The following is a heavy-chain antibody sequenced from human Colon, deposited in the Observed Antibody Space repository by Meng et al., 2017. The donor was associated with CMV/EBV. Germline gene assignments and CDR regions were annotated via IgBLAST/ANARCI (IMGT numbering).Heavy chain of an antibody. CDR2: ITNSGITT. CDR1: GFNFSDYY. J-gene: IGHJ4*02. V-gene: IGHV3-11*01. CDR3: ASGVEMNHDY. Sequence: GESLKISCAASGFNFSDYYMSWIRQAPGKGLDWISYITNSGITTYYADSVRDRFTISRDNAKKSLDLQMNSLRADDTAVYYCASGVEMNHDYWGQGTLVTVSS. D-gene: IGHD1-14*01.